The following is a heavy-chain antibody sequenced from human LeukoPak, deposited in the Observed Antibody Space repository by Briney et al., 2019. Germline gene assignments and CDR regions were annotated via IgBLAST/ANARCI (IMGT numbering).Heavy chain of an antibody. D-gene: IGHD4/OR15-4a*01. CDR2: IIPIFGTA. J-gene: IGHJ6*02. CDR1: GGTFSSYA. CDR3: ARDGSLTTGDYYYGMDV. Sequence: SVKVSCKASGGTFSSYAISWVRQAPGQGLEWMGGIIPIFGTANYAQKLQDRVTMSTDTSTSTAYMELRSLRSDDTAVYYCARDGSLTTGDYYYGMDVWGQGTTVTVSS. V-gene: IGHV1-69*05.